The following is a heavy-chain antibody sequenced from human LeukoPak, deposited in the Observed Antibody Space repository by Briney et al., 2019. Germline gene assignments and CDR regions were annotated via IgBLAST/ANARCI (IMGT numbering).Heavy chain of an antibody. D-gene: IGHD4-17*01. CDR2: ISSSSSTI. J-gene: IGHJ4*02. Sequence: PGGSLRLSCAAAGFIFSDYHMNWVRQAPGKGLEWVSYISSSSSTIYYADSVKGRFTISRDNAKNSLYLQMNSLRDEDTAVYYCARGAMTTLYYWGQGTLVTVSS. CDR1: GFIFSDYH. V-gene: IGHV3-48*02. CDR3: ARGAMTTLYY.